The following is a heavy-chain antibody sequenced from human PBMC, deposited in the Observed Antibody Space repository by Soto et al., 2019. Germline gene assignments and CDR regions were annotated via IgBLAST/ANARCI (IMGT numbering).Heavy chain of an antibody. CDR3: ARGNGITIFGVARDGYY. CDR1: GGSFSGYY. J-gene: IGHJ4*02. Sequence: SETLSLTCAVYGGSFSGYYWSGIRQPPGKGLEWIGEINHSGSTNYNPSLKSRVTISVDTSKNQFSLKLSSVTAADTAVYYCARGNGITIFGVARDGYYWGQGTLVTVSS. D-gene: IGHD3-3*01. CDR2: INHSGST. V-gene: IGHV4-34*01.